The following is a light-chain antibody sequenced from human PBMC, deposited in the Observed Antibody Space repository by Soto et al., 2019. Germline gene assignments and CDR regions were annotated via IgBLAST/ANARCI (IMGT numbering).Light chain of an antibody. CDR1: QSLLHDTGYNY. Sequence: DIVMTQAPVSLPGAPGAGSAISWGCAQSLLHDTGYNYLDWYVQKPGQSPQLPIYLGSHRAPGVPDTFRASGPGTDFTLKITTVEAADVGIYYCMQALQTALTLGGGTQVDIK. CDR3: MQALQTALT. CDR2: LGS. J-gene: IGKJ4*01. V-gene: IGKV2-28*01.